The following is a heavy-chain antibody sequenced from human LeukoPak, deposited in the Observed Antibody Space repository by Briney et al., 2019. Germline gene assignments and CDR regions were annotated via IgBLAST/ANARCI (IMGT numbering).Heavy chain of an antibody. D-gene: IGHD6-19*01. CDR2: IWYDGSNK. CDR1: GFTFSGYG. V-gene: IGHV3-33*06. CDR3: AKELGWYFDY. J-gene: IGHJ4*02. Sequence: GRSLRLSCAASGFTFSGYGMHWVRQAPGKGLEWVAVIWYDGSNKYYADSVKGRFTISRDNSKSTLYLQMNSLRGEDTAVYYCAKELGWYFDYWGQGTLVTVSS.